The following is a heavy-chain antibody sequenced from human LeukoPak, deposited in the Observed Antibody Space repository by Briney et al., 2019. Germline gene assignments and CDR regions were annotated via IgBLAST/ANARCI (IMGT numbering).Heavy chain of an antibody. D-gene: IGHD4-17*01. J-gene: IGHJ5*02. CDR2: ISSSSSYI. CDR3: ARTYGDWEGWFDP. Sequence: GGSLRLSCAASGFTFSSYSMNWVRQAPGKGLKWVSSISSSSSYIYYADSVKGRFTISRDNAKNSLYLQMNSLRAEDTAVYYCARTYGDWEGWFDPWGQGTLVTVSS. CDR1: GFTFSSYS. V-gene: IGHV3-21*01.